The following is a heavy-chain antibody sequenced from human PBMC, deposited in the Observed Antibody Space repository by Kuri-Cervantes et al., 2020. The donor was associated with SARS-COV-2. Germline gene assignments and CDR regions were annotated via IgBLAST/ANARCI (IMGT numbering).Heavy chain of an antibody. D-gene: IGHD2-15*01. CDR1: GYTFTSYD. J-gene: IGHJ6*03. Sequence: ASVKVSCKASGYTFTSYDINWVRQATGQGLEWMGWISVYNDNTNYAQKLQGRVTMTTDTSTSTAYMELRSLRSDDTAVYYCARVADDRSRYYYYYMDVRGKGTTVTVSS. CDR3: ARVADDRSRYYYYYMDV. V-gene: IGHV1-18*01. CDR2: ISVYNDNT.